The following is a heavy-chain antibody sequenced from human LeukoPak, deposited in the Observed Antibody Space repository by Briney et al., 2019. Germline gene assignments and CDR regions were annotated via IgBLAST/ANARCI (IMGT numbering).Heavy chain of an antibody. Sequence: SETLSLTCTVSGGSFSSYYWSWIRQPAGKGLDWIGRIYNSGGTNYNPSLESRVTMSVDTFKNQFSLKLSSVTAADMAVYYCARAHCTATSCHHFDYWGQGALVTVSS. D-gene: IGHD2-2*01. CDR2: IYNSGGT. V-gene: IGHV4-4*07. CDR3: ARAHCTATSCHHFDY. J-gene: IGHJ4*02. CDR1: GGSFSSYY.